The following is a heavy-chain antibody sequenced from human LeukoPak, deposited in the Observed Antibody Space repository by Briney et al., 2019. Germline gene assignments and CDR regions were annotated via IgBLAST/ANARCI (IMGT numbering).Heavy chain of an antibody. CDR1: GDSISPSY. V-gene: IGHV4-59*01. J-gene: IGHJ5*01. CDR2: IDNSGTS. Sequence: SETLSLTCTFSGDSISPSYWTWVRQPPGKGLEWIGYIDNSGTSNYNPSLKSRVSISVGTSKNQLSLNLGSVTAADTAVYYCARALREKRSGGIWGVIVSEWFDSWGPGTLVTVSS. CDR3: ARALREKRSGGIWGVIVSEWFDS. D-gene: IGHD5/OR15-5a*01.